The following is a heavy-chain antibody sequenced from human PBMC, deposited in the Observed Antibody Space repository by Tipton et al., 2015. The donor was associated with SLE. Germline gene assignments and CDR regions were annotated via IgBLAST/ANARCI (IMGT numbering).Heavy chain of an antibody. J-gene: IGHJ4*02. CDR3: AGLEYSSSAANY. V-gene: IGHV4-39*07. Sequence: TLSLTCTVSGGSISRSSYYWGWIRQPPGKGVEWLGRISYGGSTYYNPSLKSRVAISVDTSRNQFSLQLSSVTAADTAVYYCAGLEYSSSAANYWGEGKRVTVSS. CDR2: ISYGGST. CDR1: GGSISRSSYY. D-gene: IGHD6-6*01.